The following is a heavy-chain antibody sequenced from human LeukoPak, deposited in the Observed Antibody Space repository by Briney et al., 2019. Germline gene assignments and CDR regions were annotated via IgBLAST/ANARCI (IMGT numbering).Heavy chain of an antibody. CDR3: ARGPSGYFDWLLHYYFDY. J-gene: IGHJ4*02. CDR1: GYTFTSYG. Sequence: ASVKVSCKASGYTFTSYGISWVRQAPGQGLEWMGWISAYNGNTNYAQKLQGRVIMTTDTSTSTAYMELRSLRSDDTAVYYCARGPSGYFDWLLHYYFDYWGQGTLVTVSS. V-gene: IGHV1-18*01. CDR2: ISAYNGNT. D-gene: IGHD3-9*01.